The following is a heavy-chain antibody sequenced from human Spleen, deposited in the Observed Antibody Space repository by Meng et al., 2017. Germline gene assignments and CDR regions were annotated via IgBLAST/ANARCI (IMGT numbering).Heavy chain of an antibody. J-gene: IGHJ5*02. D-gene: IGHD6-19*01. Sequence: QVQLVQSGAEVKKPGSSVKVSCKASGGTFSSYTISWVRQAPGQGLEWMGGIIPILGTPNYAQKFQGRVTITTDESTSTAYMELNSLRSEDTAMYYCARGALAVSSMGWFDPWGQGTLVTVSS. CDR2: IIPILGTP. CDR1: GGTFSSYT. V-gene: IGHV1-69*05. CDR3: ARGALAVSSMGWFDP.